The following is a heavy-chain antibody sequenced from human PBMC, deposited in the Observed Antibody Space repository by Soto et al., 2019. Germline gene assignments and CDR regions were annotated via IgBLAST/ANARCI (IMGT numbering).Heavy chain of an antibody. J-gene: IGHJ4*02. Sequence: EVQLVESGGGLVQPGRSLRLSCAASGFTFDDYAMHWVRQAPGKGLEWVSGISWNSGSIGYADSVKGRCTISRDNAQNSLYLQMNSLRAEDTALYYCAKARFLEWLGIDYWGQGTLVTVSS. D-gene: IGHD3-3*01. CDR2: ISWNSGSI. CDR3: AKARFLEWLGIDY. V-gene: IGHV3-9*01. CDR1: GFTFDDYA.